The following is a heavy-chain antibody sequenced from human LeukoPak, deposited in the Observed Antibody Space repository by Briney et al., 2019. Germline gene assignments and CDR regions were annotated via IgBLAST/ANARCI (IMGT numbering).Heavy chain of an antibody. CDR3: ARDQITMVRGGIRALGY. V-gene: IGHV1-18*01. D-gene: IGHD3-10*01. J-gene: IGHJ4*02. Sequence: ASVKVSCKASGYTFTSYGISWVRQAPGQGLEWMGRISAYNGNTNYAQKLQGRVTMTTDTSTSTAYMELRSLRSDDTAVYYCARDQITMVRGGIRALGYWGQGTLVTVSS. CDR2: ISAYNGNT. CDR1: GYTFTSYG.